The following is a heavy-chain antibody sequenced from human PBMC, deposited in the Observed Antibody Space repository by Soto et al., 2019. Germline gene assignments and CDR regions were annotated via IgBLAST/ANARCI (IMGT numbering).Heavy chain of an antibody. Sequence: EAQLVESGGGLVRPGGSLRLSCASSGFTFSSYWMHWVRQAPGKGLVWVSRMNEDGGTTDYADSVKGRFTISRDNAKNTLSLQMNSLRVEDTAVYYCASDLSGRADVWGQGTTVTVSS. CDR1: GFTFSSYW. V-gene: IGHV3-74*02. CDR3: ASDLSGRADV. CDR2: MNEDGGTT. J-gene: IGHJ6*02. D-gene: IGHD3-10*01.